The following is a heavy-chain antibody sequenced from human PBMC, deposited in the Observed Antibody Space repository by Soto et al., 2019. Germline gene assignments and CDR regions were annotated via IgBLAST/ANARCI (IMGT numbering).Heavy chain of an antibody. Sequence: GASVKVSCKASGYTFTSYYMHWVRQAPGQGLEWMGIINPSGGSTSYAQKFQDRVTMTRDTSTSTVYMELSSLRSEDTAVYYCARVEAGTTGGYYYYGMDVWGQGTTVTVSS. D-gene: IGHD1-7*01. CDR3: ARVEAGTTGGYYYYGMDV. CDR2: INPSGGST. J-gene: IGHJ6*02. V-gene: IGHV1-46*01. CDR1: GYTFTSYY.